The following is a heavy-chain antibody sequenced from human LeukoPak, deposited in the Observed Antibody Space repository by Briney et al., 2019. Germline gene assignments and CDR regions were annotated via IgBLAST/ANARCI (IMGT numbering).Heavy chain of an antibody. Sequence: GGSLRLSCAASGFTLSSYSMNWVRQAPGKGLEWVSYISSSSSTIYYADSVKGRFTISRDNAKNSLYLQMNSLRAEDTAVYYCATIPYYDFWSGSYYYMDVWGKGTTVTVSS. CDR3: ATIPYYDFWSGSYYYMDV. CDR2: ISSSSSTI. D-gene: IGHD3-3*01. V-gene: IGHV3-48*01. J-gene: IGHJ6*03. CDR1: GFTLSSYS.